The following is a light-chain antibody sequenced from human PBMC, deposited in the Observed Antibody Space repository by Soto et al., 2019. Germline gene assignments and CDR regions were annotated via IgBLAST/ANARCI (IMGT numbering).Light chain of an antibody. J-gene: IGLJ3*02. CDR2: EVI. CDR3: ASYTSSRVWV. Sequence: QSVLTQPPSVSGSPGQSVTISCTGTSSDVGSYNRVSWYQQPPATAPKLIIYEVINRPSGVPVRFSGSTSANMASLTISGLQAEDEADYYCASYTSSRVWVFGGGTKLTVL. V-gene: IGLV2-18*02. CDR1: SSDVGSYNR.